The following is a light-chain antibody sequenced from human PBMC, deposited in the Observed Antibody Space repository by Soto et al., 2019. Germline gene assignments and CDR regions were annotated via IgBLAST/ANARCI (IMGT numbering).Light chain of an antibody. CDR1: QGGISH. CDR3: RQRRSWWPSIT. Sequence: VSTRSPCTLSLSPEERATLSCRASQGGISHFAGYQQKTGQAPRLLIYDASNSAAGNPARISGSGSSRNFFPTIISLVPEEDAVYYCRQRRSWWPSITFGQGTRLEIK. CDR2: DAS. J-gene: IGKJ5*01. V-gene: IGKV3-11*02.